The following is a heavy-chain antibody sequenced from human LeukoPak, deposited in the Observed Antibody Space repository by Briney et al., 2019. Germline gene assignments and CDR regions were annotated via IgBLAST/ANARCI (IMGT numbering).Heavy chain of an antibody. Sequence: SETLSLTCTVSGGSISSSSYYWGWIRQPPGKGLEWIGYIYYSGSTNYNPSLKSRVTISVDTSKNQFSLKLSSVTAADTAVYYCARDKGYCTNGVCYYNWFDPWGQGTLVTVSS. J-gene: IGHJ5*02. V-gene: IGHV4-61*01. CDR2: IYYSGST. D-gene: IGHD2-8*01. CDR3: ARDKGYCTNGVCYYNWFDP. CDR1: GGSISSSSYY.